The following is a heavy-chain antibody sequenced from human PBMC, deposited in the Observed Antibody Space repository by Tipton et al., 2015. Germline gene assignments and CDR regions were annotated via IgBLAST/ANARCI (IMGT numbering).Heavy chain of an antibody. Sequence: TLSLTCAVYGGSFSGYYWSWVRQSPGKGLEWIGEINHSGSTNFNPSLKSRVTISVDTSKNQFSLHLSSVTAADTAVYYCAREVWYYDSSGYDYWGQGTLVTVSS. CDR2: INHSGST. J-gene: IGHJ4*02. CDR3: AREVWYYDSSGYDY. D-gene: IGHD3-22*01. CDR1: GGSFSGYY. V-gene: IGHV4-34*01.